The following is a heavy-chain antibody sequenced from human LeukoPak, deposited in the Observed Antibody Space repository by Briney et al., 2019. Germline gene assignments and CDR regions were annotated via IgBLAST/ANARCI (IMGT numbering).Heavy chain of an antibody. J-gene: IGHJ6*03. CDR1: GYTFTGYY. CDR2: INPNSGGT. V-gene: IGHV1-2*02. D-gene: IGHD3-3*01. Sequence: ASVKASCKASGYTFTGYYMHWVRQAPGQGLEWMGWINPNSGGTNYAQKFQGRVTMTRDTSISTAYMELSRLRSDDTAVYYCARDTNYDFWSGYYDPEYYYMDVWGKGTTVTVSS. CDR3: ARDTNYDFWSGYYDPEYYYMDV.